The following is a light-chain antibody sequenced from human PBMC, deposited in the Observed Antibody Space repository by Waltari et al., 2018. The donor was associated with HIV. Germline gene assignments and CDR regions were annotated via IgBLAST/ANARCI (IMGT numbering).Light chain of an antibody. CDR1: SSNIGSNY. CDR2: RNN. J-gene: IGLJ1*01. Sequence: QSVLTQPPSASGTPGQRVTISCSGSSSNIGSNYVYWYQQLPGTAPKLLIYRNNQRPSGVADRFTGSKSGPSASLAISGLRSEDGADYYCAAWDDSLSGPHYVFGTGTKVTVL. CDR3: AAWDDSLSGPHYV. V-gene: IGLV1-47*01.